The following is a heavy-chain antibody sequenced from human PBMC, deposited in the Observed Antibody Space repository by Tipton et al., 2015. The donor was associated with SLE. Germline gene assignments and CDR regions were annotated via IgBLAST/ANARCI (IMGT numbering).Heavy chain of an antibody. D-gene: IGHD3-3*01. Sequence: QLVQSGAEVKKPGESLRISCKGSGYSFTSYWISWVRQAPGQGLEWMGWISAYNGNTNYAQKLQGRVTMTTDTSTSTAYMELRSLRSDDTAVYYCARSPLNTIFGVVIPHYYYGMDVWGQGTTVTVSS. V-gene: IGHV1-18*04. J-gene: IGHJ6*02. CDR2: ISAYNGNT. CDR1: GYSFTSYW. CDR3: ARSPLNTIFGVVIPHYYYGMDV.